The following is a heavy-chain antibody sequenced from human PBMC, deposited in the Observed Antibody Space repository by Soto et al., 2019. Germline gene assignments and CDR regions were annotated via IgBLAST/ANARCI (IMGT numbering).Heavy chain of an antibody. CDR3: ARPDFGDYWYFDL. D-gene: IGHD4-17*01. CDR2: IIPALGTA. CDR1: GGTFSSHT. V-gene: IGHV1-69*08. Sequence: QDQLVQSGAEVKKPGSSVKVSCKASGGTFSSHTFSWVRQAPGQGLEWMGRIIPALGTATYAQKFQGRVTITADESATTVYMELNRLRSEDPAVYYCARPDFGDYWYFDLWGRGTLVTVSS. J-gene: IGHJ2*01.